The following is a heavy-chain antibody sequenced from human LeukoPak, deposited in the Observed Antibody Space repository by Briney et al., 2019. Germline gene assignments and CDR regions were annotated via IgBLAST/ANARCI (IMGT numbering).Heavy chain of an antibody. CDR2: INTFNGDT. CDR3: ARDPSNSSGWRAWGDY. D-gene: IGHD6-19*01. Sequence: ASVKVSCKASGYTFIRYTITWVRQAPGQGLEWMGWINTFNGDTNYAQKLQGRVTMTTDTSTTTAYMELRSLTSDDTAVYYCARDPSNSSGWRAWGDYWGQGTLVTVSS. J-gene: IGHJ4*02. V-gene: IGHV1-18*01. CDR1: GYTFIRYT.